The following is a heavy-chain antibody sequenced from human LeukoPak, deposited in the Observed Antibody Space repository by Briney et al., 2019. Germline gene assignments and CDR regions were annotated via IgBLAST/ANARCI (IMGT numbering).Heavy chain of an antibody. J-gene: IGHJ4*02. D-gene: IGHD6-6*01. CDR3: ARSSTRVAARLDY. Sequence: ASVKVSCKASGYTFTGYYMHWVRQAPGQGLEWMGWINPNSGGTNYAQKFQGRVTMTRDTSISTAYMELSRLRSDDTAVYYCARSSTRVAARLDYWGQGTLVTVSS. CDR2: INPNSGGT. CDR1: GYTFTGYY. V-gene: IGHV1-2*02.